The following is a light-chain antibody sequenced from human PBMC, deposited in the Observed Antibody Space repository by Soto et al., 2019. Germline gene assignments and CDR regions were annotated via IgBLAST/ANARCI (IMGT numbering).Light chain of an antibody. J-gene: IGKJ5*01. CDR2: DAS. Sequence: ESVLTQSPATLSLSPGERATLSCRASQSVSSYLAWYQQKPGQAPRLLIYDASNRATGIPARFSGSGSGTEFTLTISSLQSEDFGVYYCQQYNNWPPSTFGQGTRLEIK. CDR1: QSVSSY. CDR3: QQYNNWPPST. V-gene: IGKV3-11*01.